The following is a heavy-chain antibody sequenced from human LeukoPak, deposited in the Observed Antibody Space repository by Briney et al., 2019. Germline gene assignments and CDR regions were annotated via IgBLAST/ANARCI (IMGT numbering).Heavy chain of an antibody. Sequence: GGSLRLSCGATGFTISSYWMHWVRQAPGKGLVWVSRINSDGSSTSYADSVKGRFTISRDNAKNTLYLQMNSLRAEDTAVYYCARKGPYDSSGYSSAFDIWGQGTMVTVSS. CDR3: ARKGPYDSSGYSSAFDI. V-gene: IGHV3-74*01. CDR1: GFTISSYW. J-gene: IGHJ3*02. CDR2: INSDGSST. D-gene: IGHD3-22*01.